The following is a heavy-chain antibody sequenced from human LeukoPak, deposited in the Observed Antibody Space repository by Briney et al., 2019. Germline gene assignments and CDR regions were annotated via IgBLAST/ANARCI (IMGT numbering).Heavy chain of an antibody. D-gene: IGHD1-26*01. Sequence: SETLSLTCAVYGGSFSGYYWSWIRQPPGKGLEWIGEINHSGSTNYNPSLKSRVTISVDTSKNQFSLKLSSVTAADTAVYYCARHPELETPFDPWGQGTLVTVSS. J-gene: IGHJ5*02. CDR2: INHSGST. CDR3: ARHPELETPFDP. CDR1: GGSFSGYY. V-gene: IGHV4-34*01.